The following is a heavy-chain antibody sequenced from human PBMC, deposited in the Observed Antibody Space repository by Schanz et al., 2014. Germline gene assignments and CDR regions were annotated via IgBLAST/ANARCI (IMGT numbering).Heavy chain of an antibody. J-gene: IGHJ5*02. CDR3: AKDQLANYRGSGYNWFDP. CDR2: IWYDGSNK. Sequence: QVQLVESGGGVVQPGRSLRLSCAASGFTFSKYGMHWVRQAPGKGLEWVAVIWYDGSNKDYADSVKGRFSVSRDNSKNTLYLQMNSLRADDTAVYYCAKDQLANYRGSGYNWFDPWGQGTLVTVSS. D-gene: IGHD3-10*01. CDR1: GFTFSKYG. V-gene: IGHV3-33*06.